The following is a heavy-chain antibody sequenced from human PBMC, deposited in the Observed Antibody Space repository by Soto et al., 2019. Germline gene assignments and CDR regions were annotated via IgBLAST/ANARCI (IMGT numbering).Heavy chain of an antibody. Sequence: QVQLAESGGGLVEPGGYLRFSWAAPGFPFSDNDRSWFRQPQGKGLEGVSFVSSSGTTMYFADSVKGGFTISRDNAKNSLYLQMNSLRAEDTAVYYCARMGPRAARPSYWGQGTLVTVSS. V-gene: IGHV3-11*01. CDR2: VSSSGTTM. D-gene: IGHD6-6*01. J-gene: IGHJ4*02. CDR3: ARMGPRAARPSY. CDR1: GFPFSDND.